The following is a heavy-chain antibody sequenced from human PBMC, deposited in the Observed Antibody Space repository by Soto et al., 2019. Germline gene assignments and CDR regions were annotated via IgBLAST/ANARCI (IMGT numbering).Heavy chain of an antibody. CDR1: GFTFSSYA. D-gene: IGHD2-15*01. V-gene: IGHV3-23*01. CDR2: ISGSGGST. J-gene: IGHJ4*02. Sequence: GGSLRLSCAASGFTFSSYAMSWVRQAPGKGLEWVSAISGSGGSTYYADSVKGRFTISRDNSKNTLYLQMNSLRAEDTAIYYCAKGGFQVDSPADYWGQGTLVTVSS. CDR3: AKGGFQVDSPADY.